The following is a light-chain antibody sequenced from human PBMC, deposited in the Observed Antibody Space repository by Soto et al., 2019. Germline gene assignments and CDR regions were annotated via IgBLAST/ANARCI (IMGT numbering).Light chain of an antibody. J-gene: IGKJ2*01. CDR3: QQSYSTLRT. CDR1: QSISSY. CDR2: AAS. V-gene: IGKV1-39*01. Sequence: DMQITQSPSSLSSSVGDRVTITCLASQSISSYLNWYQQKPGKAPKLLIYAASSLQSGVPSRFSGSGSGTDFTLTISSLQPEDFATYYCQQSYSTLRTFGQGTKVDIK.